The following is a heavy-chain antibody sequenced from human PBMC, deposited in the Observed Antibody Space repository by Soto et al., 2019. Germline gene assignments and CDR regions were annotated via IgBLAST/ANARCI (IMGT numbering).Heavy chain of an antibody. Sequence: PGGSLRLSCAASGFTFSNYAMSWVRQAPGKGLEWVSSISGGGLITYYADSVRGRFTISRDNSRNTLYLQINSLRAEDTGDYYCAKDWGIAAAGTRHYYRLAVWGQGTTVTVYS. CDR3: AKDWGIAAAGTRHYYRLAV. CDR2: ISGGGLIT. D-gene: IGHD6-13*01. V-gene: IGHV3-23*01. CDR1: GFTFSNYA. J-gene: IGHJ6*02.